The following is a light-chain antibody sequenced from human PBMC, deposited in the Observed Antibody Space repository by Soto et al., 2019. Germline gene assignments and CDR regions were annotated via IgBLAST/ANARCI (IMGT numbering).Light chain of an antibody. J-gene: IGKJ2*01. CDR1: QSVSSSY. Sequence: EIVLKQSPGTLSLSPGERATLSCRASQSVSSSYLAWYQQKPGQSPRLLIYGASSRATGIQDRFSGSGSGTDFIHTNNRLEPEEFAEYYCQQYGISYTFGQGTKLEIK. V-gene: IGKV3-20*01. CDR2: GAS. CDR3: QQYGISYT.